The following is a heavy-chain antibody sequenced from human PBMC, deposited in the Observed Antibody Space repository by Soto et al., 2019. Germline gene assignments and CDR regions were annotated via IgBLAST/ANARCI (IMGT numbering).Heavy chain of an antibody. D-gene: IGHD6-13*01. CDR3: AKGSSWYAYYFDY. J-gene: IGHJ4*02. CDR2: ISWNSGSI. V-gene: IGHV3-9*01. Sequence: PGGSLRLSCAASGFTFDDYAMHWVRQAPGKGLEWVSGISWNSGSIGYADSVKGRFTISRDNAKNSMYLQMSSLRAEDTALYYCAKGSSWYAYYFDYWGQGTLVTVSS. CDR1: GFTFDDYA.